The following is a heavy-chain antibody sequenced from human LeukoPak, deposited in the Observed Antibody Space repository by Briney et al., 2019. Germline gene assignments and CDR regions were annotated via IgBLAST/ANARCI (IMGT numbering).Heavy chain of an antibody. Sequence: SETLSPTCPVSGGSISSTRYYWGWIRQPPGKGLEWIGSIYYRGSTYYNPSLKSRVTISVDTSKNQFSLKLSTVTAADTAVYYCARHPYQLVWLLWLDPRGQGTMVTDSS. D-gene: IGHD2-2*01. CDR3: ARHPYQLVWLLWLDP. J-gene: IGHJ5*02. CDR2: IYYRGST. V-gene: IGHV4-39*01. CDR1: GGSISSTRYY.